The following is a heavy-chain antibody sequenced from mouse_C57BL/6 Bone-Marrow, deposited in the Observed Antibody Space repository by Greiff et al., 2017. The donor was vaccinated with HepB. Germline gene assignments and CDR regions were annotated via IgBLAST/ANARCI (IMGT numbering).Heavy chain of an antibody. V-gene: IGHV1-50*01. CDR3: ARGGKFITTVVGPFAY. D-gene: IGHD1-1*01. Sequence: VQLQQPGAELVKPGASVKLSCKASGYTFTSYWMQWVKQRPGQGLEWIGEIDPSDSYTNSNQKFKGKATLTVDTSSSTAYMQLSSLTSEDSAVYYCARGGKFITTVVGPFAYWGQGTLVTVSA. CDR2: IDPSDSYT. CDR1: GYTFTSYW. J-gene: IGHJ3*01.